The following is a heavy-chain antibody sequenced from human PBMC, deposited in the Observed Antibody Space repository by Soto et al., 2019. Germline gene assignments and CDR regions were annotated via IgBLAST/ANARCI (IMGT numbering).Heavy chain of an antibody. Sequence: SETLSLTCTVSGGSISSYYWSWIRQPPGKGLEWIGYIYYSGSTNYNPSLKSRVTISVDTSKNQFSLKLSSVTAADTAVYYCARDSQKYSSGWYNWFDPWGQGTLVTVSS. CDR3: ARDSQKYSSGWYNWFDP. J-gene: IGHJ5*02. CDR1: GGSISSYY. D-gene: IGHD6-19*01. CDR2: IYYSGST. V-gene: IGHV4-59*01.